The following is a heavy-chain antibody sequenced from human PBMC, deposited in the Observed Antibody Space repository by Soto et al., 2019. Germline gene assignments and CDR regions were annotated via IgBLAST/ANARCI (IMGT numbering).Heavy chain of an antibody. J-gene: IGHJ3*02. CDR1: GGSISSSSYY. CDR2: IYYSGST. CDR3: ARRSVRIFGVVISSDAFDI. D-gene: IGHD3-3*01. V-gene: IGHV4-39*01. Sequence: SETLSLTCTVSGGSISSSSYYWGWIRQPPGKGLEWIGSIYYSGSTYYNPSLKSRVTISVDTSKNQFSLKLSSVTAADTAVYYCARRSVRIFGVVISSDAFDIWGQGTMVTVSS.